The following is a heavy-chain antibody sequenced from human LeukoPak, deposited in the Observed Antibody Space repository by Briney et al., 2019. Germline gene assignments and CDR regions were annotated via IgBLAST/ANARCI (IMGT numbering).Heavy chain of an antibody. V-gene: IGHV3-30*02. CDR3: ARADYGDYGAFDI. CDR1: GFTFSSYG. J-gene: IGHJ3*02. Sequence: TGGSLRLSCAASGFTFSSYGMHWVRQAPGKGLEWVAFIRYDGSNKYYADSVKGRFTISRDNSKNTLYLQMNSLRAEDTAVYYCARADYGDYGAFDIWGQGTMVTVSS. CDR2: IRYDGSNK. D-gene: IGHD4-17*01.